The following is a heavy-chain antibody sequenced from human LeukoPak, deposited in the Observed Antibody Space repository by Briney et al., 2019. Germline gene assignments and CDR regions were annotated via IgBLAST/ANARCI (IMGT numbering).Heavy chain of an antibody. D-gene: IGHD5-18*01. V-gene: IGHV3-11*06. J-gene: IGHJ4*02. CDR3: AREGLGYSYAGY. Sequence: PGRSLRLSCAASGVTFSDYYMSWIRQAPGKGLEWVSYISSTSSYTNYADSVKGRFTISRDNAKNSLYLQMNSLRAEDTAVYYCAREGLGYSYAGYWGQGTLVTVSS. CDR1: GVTFSDYY. CDR2: ISSTSSYT.